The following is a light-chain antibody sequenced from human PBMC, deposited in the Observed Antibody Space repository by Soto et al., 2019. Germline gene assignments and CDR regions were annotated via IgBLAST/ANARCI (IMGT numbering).Light chain of an antibody. CDR3: KQSFSSPPWT. CDR1: QSISSY. Sequence: TQMTQSPSSLSASVGDRATITCRASQSISSYLNWYQQKPGKAPNLLIYAASSLHSGVPSRFSGSGSGTDFTLTISSLQPEDFATYYCKQSFSSPPWTFGQGTTGDIK. CDR2: AAS. V-gene: IGKV1-39*01. J-gene: IGKJ1*01.